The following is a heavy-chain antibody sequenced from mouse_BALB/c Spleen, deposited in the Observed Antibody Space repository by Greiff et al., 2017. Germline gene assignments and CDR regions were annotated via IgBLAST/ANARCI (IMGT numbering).Heavy chain of an antibody. CDR1: GYAFSSSW. J-gene: IGHJ3*01. D-gene: IGHD1-2*01. CDR3: ASYYYGYGGCAY. Sequence: QVQLQQSGPELVKPGASVKISCKASGYAFSSSWMNWVKQRPGQGLEWIGRIYPGDGDTNYNGKFKGKATLTADKSSRTAYLQLSSLTSVDSAVYLCASYYYGYGGCAYWGQGTLVTVSA. V-gene: IGHV1-82*01. CDR2: IYPGDGDT.